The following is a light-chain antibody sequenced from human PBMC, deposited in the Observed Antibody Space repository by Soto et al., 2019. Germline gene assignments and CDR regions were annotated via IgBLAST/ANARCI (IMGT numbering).Light chain of an antibody. Sequence: QAVVTQPPSVSAAPGQKVTISCSGSSSNIGNNYVSWYQQLPGTAPKLLIYDNNKRPSGIPDRFSGSKSGTSATLGITGLQTGDEADYYCGTWDSSLSVSFGGGTKVTVL. CDR1: SSNIGNNY. CDR2: DNN. V-gene: IGLV1-51*01. J-gene: IGLJ2*01. CDR3: GTWDSSLSVS.